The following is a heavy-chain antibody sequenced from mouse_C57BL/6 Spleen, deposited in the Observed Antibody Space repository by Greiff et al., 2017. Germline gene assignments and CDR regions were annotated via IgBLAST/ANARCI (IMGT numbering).Heavy chain of an antibody. CDR3: ARGGGYYAMDY. CDR1: GYTFTSYW. V-gene: IGHV1-53*01. Sequence: VKLQQPGTELVKPGASVKLSCKASGYTFTSYWMHWVKQRPGQGLEWIGNINPSNGGTNYNEKFKSKATLTVDKSSSTAYMQLSSLNSEDAAVYYWARGGGYYAMDYWGQGTSVTVSS. CDR2: INPSNGGT. J-gene: IGHJ4*01.